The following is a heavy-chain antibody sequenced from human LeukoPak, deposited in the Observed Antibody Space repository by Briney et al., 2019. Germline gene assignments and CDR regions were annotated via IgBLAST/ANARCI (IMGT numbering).Heavy chain of an antibody. CDR2: ISSSSSYI. Sequence: GGSLRLSCAASGFTFSSYSMNWVRQAPGKGLEWVSSISSSSSYIYYADSVKGRFTISRDNTKSSLYLQMNSLRAEDTAVYYCAREIPGELNAFDIWGQGTMVTVSS. V-gene: IGHV3-21*06. D-gene: IGHD2-2*01. CDR1: GFTFSSYS. CDR3: AREIPGELNAFDI. J-gene: IGHJ3*02.